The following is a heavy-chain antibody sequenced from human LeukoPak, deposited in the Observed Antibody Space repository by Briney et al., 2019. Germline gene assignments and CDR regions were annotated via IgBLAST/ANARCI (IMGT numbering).Heavy chain of an antibody. CDR2: IFPGDSDT. J-gene: IGHJ4*02. CDR3: ASEYCSGGNCYFAY. V-gene: IGHV5-51*01. D-gene: IGHD2-15*01. Sequence: KSGESLKISCKGSEDSFATYWVGWVRQMPGQGLEWMGIIFPGDSDTRYSPSFQGQVTISADKSISTAYLQWSSLKASDTAIYYCASEYCSGGNCYFAYWGQGTLVTVSS. CDR1: EDSFATYW.